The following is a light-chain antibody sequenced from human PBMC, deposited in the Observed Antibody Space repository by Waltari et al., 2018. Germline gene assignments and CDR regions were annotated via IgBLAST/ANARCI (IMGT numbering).Light chain of an antibody. CDR2: GAS. CDR1: ESVSRAV. V-gene: IGKV3-20*01. J-gene: IGKJ1*01. Sequence: EIVLTQSPGTLSLSVGERATVSCRASESVSRAVAWYQKKPGQAPRLLIYGASTSATGIPDRFSGSGSGTDFSITISRLEPDDFAVYYCQHYLRLPVTFGQGTTVEI. CDR3: QHYLRLPVT.